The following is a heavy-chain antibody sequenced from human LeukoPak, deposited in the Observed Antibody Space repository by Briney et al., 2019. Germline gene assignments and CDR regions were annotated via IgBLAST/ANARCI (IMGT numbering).Heavy chain of an antibody. CDR1: GGSISSYY. CDR2: IYYSGST. J-gene: IGHJ4*02. Sequence: NPSETLSLTCTVSGGSISSYYWSWIRQPPGKGLEWIGHIYYSGSTNYNPSLKSRVTISIDTSKNQFSLRLSSVTAADTAVYYCARGAARYSYGWGQGTLVTVSS. CDR3: ARGAARYSYG. V-gene: IGHV4-59*01. D-gene: IGHD5-18*01.